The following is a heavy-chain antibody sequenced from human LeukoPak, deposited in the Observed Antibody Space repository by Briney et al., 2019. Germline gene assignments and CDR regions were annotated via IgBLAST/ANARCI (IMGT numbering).Heavy chain of an antibody. J-gene: IGHJ4*02. CDR1: GGSISSSSYY. CDR2: IYYSGST. D-gene: IGHD2-8*02. CDR3: ANYKDTIVLVYY. V-gene: IGHV4-39*01. Sequence: SETLSLTCTVSGGSISSSSYYWGWIRQPPGKGLEWIGSIYYSGSTYYNPSLKSRVTISVDTSKNQFSLKLGSVTAADTALYYCANYKDTIVLVYYWGQGTLVTVSS.